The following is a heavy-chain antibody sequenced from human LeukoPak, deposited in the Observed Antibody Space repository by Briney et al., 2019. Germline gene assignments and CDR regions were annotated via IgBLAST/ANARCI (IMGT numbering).Heavy chain of an antibody. J-gene: IGHJ5*02. CDR1: GGTFSSYA. CDR2: IIPIFGTA. Sequence: GASVKVSCKASGGTFSSYAISWVRQAPGQGLEWMGGIIPIFGTANYAQKFQGRVTITTDESTSTAYMELSSLRSEDTAVYYCARDSYCSGGSCYSDYNWFDPWGQGTLVTVSS. CDR3: ARDSYCSGGSCYSDYNWFDP. D-gene: IGHD2-15*01. V-gene: IGHV1-69*05.